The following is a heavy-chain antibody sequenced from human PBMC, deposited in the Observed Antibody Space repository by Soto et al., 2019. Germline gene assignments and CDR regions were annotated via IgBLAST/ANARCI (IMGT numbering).Heavy chain of an antibody. CDR1: GGSFSGYY. CDR3: ARARVATIWAHRTPYYYYYMDV. J-gene: IGHJ6*03. D-gene: IGHD5-12*01. CDR2: INHSGST. Sequence: SETLSLTCAVYGGSFSGYYWSWIRQPPGKGLEWIGEINHSGSTNYNPSLKSRVTISVDTSKNQFSLKLSSVTAADTAVYYCARARVATIWAHRTPYYYYYMDVWGKGTTVTVSS. V-gene: IGHV4-34*01.